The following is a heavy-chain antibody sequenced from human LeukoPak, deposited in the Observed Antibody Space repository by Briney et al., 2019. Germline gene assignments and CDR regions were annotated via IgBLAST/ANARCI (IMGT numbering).Heavy chain of an antibody. J-gene: IGHJ4*02. CDR1: GGSFRGYY. CDR3: ARMWPGRIGGSLGSSDY. V-gene: IGHV4-34*01. D-gene: IGHD1-26*01. Sequence: SEPLSLTCGVAGGSFRGYYWTWIRQAPGKGLEWIGETTHSGSSKYNPSLKSRVNISVDMAKNQFSLTLSSVTAADTGEYYCARMWPGRIGGSLGSSDYWGQGTLVTVSS. CDR2: TTHSGSS.